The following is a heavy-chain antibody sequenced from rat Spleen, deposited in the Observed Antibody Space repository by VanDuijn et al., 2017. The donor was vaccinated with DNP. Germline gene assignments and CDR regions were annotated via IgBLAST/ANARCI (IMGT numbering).Heavy chain of an antibody. J-gene: IGHJ4*01. Sequence: EVQLVESGGGLVQPGRSMKLSCAASGFTFSHYYMAWVRQAPTKGLEWVASISTGGGNTYYRDSVKGRFTISRDNAKSTLYLQMDSLRSEETATYYCARHVSTTAGNYGMDAWGQGTSVTVSS. CDR1: GFTFSHYY. D-gene: IGHD1-2*01. CDR2: ISTGGGNT. CDR3: ARHVSTTAGNYGMDA. V-gene: IGHV5S11*01.